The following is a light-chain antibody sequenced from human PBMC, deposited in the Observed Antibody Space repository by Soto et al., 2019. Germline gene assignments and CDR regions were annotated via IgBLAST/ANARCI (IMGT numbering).Light chain of an antibody. J-gene: IGKJ1*01. Sequence: DIQMTQSPSSLSASVGDRVAVTCRASQGITNDLGWYQQKPGKAPKRLIYAASTLDSGAPSRFSGSGSGTEFTLTISSLQPEDSATYYCLQHNSYPWTLGQGTKVEIK. CDR3: LQHNSYPWT. CDR1: QGITND. CDR2: AAS. V-gene: IGKV1-17*01.